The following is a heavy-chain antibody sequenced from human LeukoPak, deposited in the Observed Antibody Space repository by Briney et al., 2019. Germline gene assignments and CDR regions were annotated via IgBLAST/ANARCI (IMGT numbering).Heavy chain of an antibody. CDR2: ISGSGGST. Sequence: PAGSPRLSCAASGFTFSSYAMGWVRHPPGKGLEWVSAISGSGGSTYYAGAVKGRFTISRDNSKNTLYLQMNSLRAEDTAVYYCAKDSQNIVGGYFDYWGQGTLVTVSS. V-gene: IGHV3-23*01. CDR1: GFTFSSYA. D-gene: IGHD2/OR15-2a*01. CDR3: AKDSQNIVGGYFDY. J-gene: IGHJ4*02.